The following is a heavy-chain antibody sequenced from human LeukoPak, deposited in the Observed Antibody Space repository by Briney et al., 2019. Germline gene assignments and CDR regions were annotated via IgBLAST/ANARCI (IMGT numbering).Heavy chain of an antibody. D-gene: IGHD6-13*01. Sequence: PSQTLSLTCTVSGGSISSGSYYWSWIRQPAGKGLEWIGRIYTSGSTNYNPSLKSRVTISVDTSKNQFSLKLSSVTAADTAVYYCARGSWYLHYYYMDVWGKGTTVTVSS. CDR3: ARGSWYLHYYYMDV. V-gene: IGHV4-61*02. J-gene: IGHJ6*03. CDR2: IYTSGST. CDR1: GGSISSGSYY.